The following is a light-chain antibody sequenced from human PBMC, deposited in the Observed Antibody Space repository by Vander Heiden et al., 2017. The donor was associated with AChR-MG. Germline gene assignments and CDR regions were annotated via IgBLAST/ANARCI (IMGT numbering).Light chain of an antibody. V-gene: IGLV6-57*02. J-gene: IGLJ3*02. CDR1: SGNIASNY. CDR3: QSYDSGNWV. CDR2: EDN. Sequence: NFMLTQPHSVSESPGKTVTISCTGSSGNIASNYVQWYQQRPGRAPTTVIYEDNRRLSGVPDRFSGSIDSSSNSASLTISGLKTEDEADYDCQSYDSGNWVFGGGTKLTVL.